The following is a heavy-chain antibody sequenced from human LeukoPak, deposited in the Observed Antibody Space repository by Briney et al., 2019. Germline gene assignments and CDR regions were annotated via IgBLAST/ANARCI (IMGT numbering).Heavy chain of an antibody. Sequence: SVKVSCKASGGTFSSYAISWVRQAPGQGLEWMGGIIPIFGTANYAQKFQGRVTITADKSTSTVYMELSSLRSEDTAVYYCATELRGYSYGFRVDYWGQGTLVTVSS. CDR3: ATELRGYSYGFRVDY. D-gene: IGHD5-18*01. J-gene: IGHJ4*02. CDR2: IIPIFGTA. V-gene: IGHV1-69*06. CDR1: GGTFSSYA.